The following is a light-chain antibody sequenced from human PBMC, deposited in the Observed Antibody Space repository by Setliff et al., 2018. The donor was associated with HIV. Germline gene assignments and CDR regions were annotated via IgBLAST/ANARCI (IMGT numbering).Light chain of an antibody. J-gene: IGLJ2*01. CDR2: DVT. Sequence: QSALAQPRSVSGSPGQSVTISCTGTTSNVGGYNYVSWYQQYPGKAPKLMIYDVTKRPSGVPDRFSGSKSGNTASLTISGLQAEDEADYPCSSYVDGHVIFGGGTKVTVL. CDR3: SSYVDGHVI. V-gene: IGLV2-11*01. CDR1: TSNVGGYNY.